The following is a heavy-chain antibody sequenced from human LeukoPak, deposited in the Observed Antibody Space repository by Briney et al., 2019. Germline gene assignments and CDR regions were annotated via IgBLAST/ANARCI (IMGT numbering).Heavy chain of an antibody. CDR1: GFTFDDYA. J-gene: IGHJ4*02. CDR3: ARGGSTHDY. Sequence: GGSLRLSCAVSGFTFDDYAMHWVRQVPGKGLEWVSGINWNSDSIGYADSVKGRFTTSRDNAKNTLYLQMNSLRAEDTAVYYCARGGSTHDYGGQGTLVTVSS. D-gene: IGHD5/OR15-5a*01. V-gene: IGHV3-9*01. CDR2: INWNSDSI.